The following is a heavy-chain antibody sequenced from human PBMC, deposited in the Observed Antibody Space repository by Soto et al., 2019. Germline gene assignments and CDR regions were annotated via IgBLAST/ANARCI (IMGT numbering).Heavy chain of an antibody. CDR2: IYYSGSF. D-gene: IGHD2-15*01. Sequence: QVQLQESGPGLVKPSETLSLTCTVSGGSISSYYWSWIRQPPGKGLEWIGYIYYSGSFNYNPSLKSRVTLSVDTSKNQFSLKLSSVTAGDTAVYYCARTETVRMAFDYWGQRTLVTVSS. CDR1: GGSISSYY. V-gene: IGHV4-59*01. CDR3: ARTETVRMAFDY. J-gene: IGHJ4*02.